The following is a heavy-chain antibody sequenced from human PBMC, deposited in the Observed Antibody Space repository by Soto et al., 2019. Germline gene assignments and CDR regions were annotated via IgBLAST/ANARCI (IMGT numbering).Heavy chain of an antibody. CDR1: GFTFSSYA. CDR3: AKIGNLYNWNYVLDV. J-gene: IGHJ6*02. D-gene: IGHD1-7*01. Sequence: GGSLRLSCAASGFTFSSYAMSWVRQAPGKGLEWVSAISGSGGSTYYADSVKGRFTISRDNSKNTLYLQMNSLRAEDTAVYYCAKIGNLYNWNYVLDVWGQGTTVTVSS. CDR2: ISGSGGST. V-gene: IGHV3-23*01.